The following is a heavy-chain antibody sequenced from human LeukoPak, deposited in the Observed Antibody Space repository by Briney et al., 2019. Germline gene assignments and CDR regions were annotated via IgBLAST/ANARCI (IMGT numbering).Heavy chain of an antibody. J-gene: IGHJ4*02. CDR2: ISSSSSYI. CDR3: ASPLYYYGSGSYQ. Sequence: GGSLRLSCAASGFTFSSYSMNWVRQAPGKGLEWVSSISSSSSYIYYADSVKGRFTISRDNAKNSLYLQMNSLRAEDTAVYYCASPLYYYGSGSYQWGQGTLVTVSS. V-gene: IGHV3-21*01. CDR1: GFTFSSYS. D-gene: IGHD3-10*01.